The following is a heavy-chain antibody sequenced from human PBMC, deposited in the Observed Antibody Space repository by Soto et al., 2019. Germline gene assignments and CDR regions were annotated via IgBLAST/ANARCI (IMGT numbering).Heavy chain of an antibody. Sequence: PSQTLSRTCAISGDSVSSNSAAWNWIRLSPSRGLEWLARTYYRSRWYNDYAVSVRSRITVNPDTSKNQFSLQLTSVTPEDTAVYYCAGTTSHQWYFLDFSAKGSSVIGSS. CDR3: AGTTSHQWYFLDF. CDR2: TYYRSRWYN. D-gene: IGHD1-7*01. J-gene: IGHJ6*03. CDR1: GDSVSSNSAA. V-gene: IGHV6-1*01.